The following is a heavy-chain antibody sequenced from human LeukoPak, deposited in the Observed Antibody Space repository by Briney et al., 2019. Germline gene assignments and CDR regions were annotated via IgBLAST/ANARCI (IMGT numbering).Heavy chain of an antibody. CDR2: IREDGNAA. CDR3: ARDRTSLPGVITYPFDL. J-gene: IGHJ4*02. V-gene: IGHV3-48*03. CDR1: GFKFSDYE. D-gene: IGHD2-21*01. Sequence: PGGSLRLSCVASGFKFSDYEMQWVRQAPGKGPGWVSYIREDGNAAYYADSVKGRFTISRDNTKNSVHLQMNNLRVEDAGLYYRARDRTSLPGVITYPFDLWGQGTLVTVSS.